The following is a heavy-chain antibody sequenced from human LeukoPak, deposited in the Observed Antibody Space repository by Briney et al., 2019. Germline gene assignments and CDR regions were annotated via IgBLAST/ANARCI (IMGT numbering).Heavy chain of an antibody. CDR2: INPNSVGT. Sequence: ASVKVSCKASGYTFTGYYMHWGRQAPGHGLEWMGWINPNSVGTNYAQKFQGRVTMTRDTTISTVYMELSRLRSDDTAVYYCARGAPLGDCSSTSCYTDRWDYWGEGTLVTVSS. J-gene: IGHJ4*02. D-gene: IGHD2-2*02. CDR3: ARGAPLGDCSSTSCYTDRWDY. CDR1: GYTFTGYY. V-gene: IGHV1-2*02.